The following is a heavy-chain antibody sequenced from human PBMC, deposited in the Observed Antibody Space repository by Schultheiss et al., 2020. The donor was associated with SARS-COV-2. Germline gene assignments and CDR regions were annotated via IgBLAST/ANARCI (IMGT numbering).Heavy chain of an antibody. CDR2: IFYSGNT. V-gene: IGHV4-31*11. J-gene: IGHJ4*02. CDR3: ARETGFDTGWTSYYFDS. CDR1: GGSFSGYY. Sequence: SETLSLTCAVYGGSFSGYYWSWIRQHPGKGLEWIGHIFYSGNTYYNPSLESRVPISVDTSTNHYSLRLSSVTAADTAVYYCARETGFDTGWTSYYFDSWGRGTLVTVSS. D-gene: IGHD5-12*01.